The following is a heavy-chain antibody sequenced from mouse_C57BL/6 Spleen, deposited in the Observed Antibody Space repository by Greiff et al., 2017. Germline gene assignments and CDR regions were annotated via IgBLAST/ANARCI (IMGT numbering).Heavy chain of an antibody. V-gene: IGHV1-80*01. D-gene: IGHD1-1*01. CDR3: ARPSDYYGSSYGGYYAMDY. J-gene: IGHJ4*01. CDR1: GYAFSSYW. Sequence: VQLQQSGAELVKPGASVKISCKASGYAFSSYWMNWVKQRPGKGLEWIGQIYPGDGDTNYNGKFKGKATLTADKSSSTAYMQLSSLTSEDSAVYFCARPSDYYGSSYGGYYAMDYWGQGTSVTVSS. CDR2: IYPGDGDT.